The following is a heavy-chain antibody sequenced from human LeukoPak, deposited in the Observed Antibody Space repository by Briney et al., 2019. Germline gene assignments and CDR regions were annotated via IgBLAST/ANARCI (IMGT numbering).Heavy chain of an antibody. CDR1: GSSFSSYY. J-gene: IGHJ1*01. D-gene: IGHD3-22*01. Sequence: SETLSLTCAVYGSSFSSYYWSWIRQPPGKGLEWIGEINHSGSTDYNPSLKSRVTISVDTSKNQFSLKLSSVTAADTAVYYCAFSSAYQQHWGQGTLVTVSS. CDR2: INHSGST. CDR3: AFSSAYQQH. V-gene: IGHV4-34*01.